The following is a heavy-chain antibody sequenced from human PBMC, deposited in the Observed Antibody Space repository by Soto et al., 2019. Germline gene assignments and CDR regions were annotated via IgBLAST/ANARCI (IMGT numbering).Heavy chain of an antibody. Sequence: SETLSLTCAVYGGSFSGYYWSWIRQPPGKGLEWIGEINHSGSTNYNPSLKRRVTISVDTSKKQFSLQLSSITAADTAAYYCGRGRYDYVWGSYPNWFDPWGQGTLVTVSS. V-gene: IGHV4-34*01. CDR2: INHSGST. J-gene: IGHJ5*02. D-gene: IGHD3-16*02. CDR3: GRGRYDYVWGSYPNWFDP. CDR1: GGSFSGYY.